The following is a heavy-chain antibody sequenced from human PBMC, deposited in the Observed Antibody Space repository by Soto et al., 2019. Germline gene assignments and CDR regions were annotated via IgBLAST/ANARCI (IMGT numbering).Heavy chain of an antibody. CDR2: MYYTGST. CDR1: GVSISSGAYY. Sequence: QVQLQESGPGLVEPSQTLSLTCTVSGVSISSGAYYWSWIRQLPGKGLEWIAYMYYTGSTFYNPSLKSRVSMAVDTSKSQFSLKLSSVTAADTAVYYCATIGGATLSRTGPPSLYYKYGMDVWGQGTTVIVSS. J-gene: IGHJ6*02. V-gene: IGHV4-31*03. CDR3: ATIGGATLSRTGPPSLYYKYGMDV. D-gene: IGHD5-12*01.